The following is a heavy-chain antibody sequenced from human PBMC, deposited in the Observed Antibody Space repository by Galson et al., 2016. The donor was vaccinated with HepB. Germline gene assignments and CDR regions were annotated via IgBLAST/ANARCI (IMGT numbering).Heavy chain of an antibody. D-gene: IGHD6-13*01. J-gene: IGHJ4*02. CDR1: GFSFSSSW. CDR3: ARRGSSLYIG. CDR2: IDRYGSST. Sequence: SLRLSCAASGFSFSSSWMHWVRQAPGKGLVWVSRIDRYGSSTGYADSVKGRFTISRDNAKDTLFLHMNRLRVEDTAVYYCARRGSSLYIGWGQGTLVTVSS. V-gene: IGHV3-74*01.